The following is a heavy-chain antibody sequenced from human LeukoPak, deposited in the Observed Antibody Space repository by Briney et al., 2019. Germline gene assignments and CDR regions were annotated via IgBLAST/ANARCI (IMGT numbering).Heavy chain of an antibody. Sequence: GGSLRLSCAASGFTFSSYAMHWVRQAPGKGLEWVAVISYDGSNKYYADSVKGRFTISRDNSKNTLYLQMNSLRAEDTAVYYCARDLGYSYGGGLFDYWGQGTLVTVSS. CDR1: GFTFSSYA. V-gene: IGHV3-30*04. D-gene: IGHD5-18*01. J-gene: IGHJ4*02. CDR3: ARDLGYSYGGGLFDY. CDR2: ISYDGSNK.